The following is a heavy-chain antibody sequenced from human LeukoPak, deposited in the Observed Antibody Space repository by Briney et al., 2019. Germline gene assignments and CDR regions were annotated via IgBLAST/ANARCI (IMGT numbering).Heavy chain of an antibody. V-gene: IGHV1-2*02. CDR3: ARGRVHSLSDAFLL. CDR1: GYTFTGHY. Sequence: GASVKVSCKASGYTFTGHYMLWVREAPGQGLEWMGWINSDSGGTKYAQKFQGSVIMTRVTSISTAYMELSRLKSDDTAVYYCARGRVHSLSDAFLLWALKTTVTVSS. J-gene: IGHJ3*01. CDR2: INSDSGGT. D-gene: IGHD2/OR15-2a*01.